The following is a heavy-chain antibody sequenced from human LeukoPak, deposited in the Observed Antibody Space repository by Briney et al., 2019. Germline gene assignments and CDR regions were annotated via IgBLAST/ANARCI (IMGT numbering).Heavy chain of an antibody. CDR3: ARVGYCSSTSCYLGAFDI. CDR2: IYYSGST. CDR1: GGSISSGDYY. Sequence: SETLSLTCTVSGGSISSGDYYWSWIRQPPGKGLEWIGYIYYSGSTNYNPSLKSRVTISVDTSKNQFSLKLSSVTAADTAVYYCARVGYCSSTSCYLGAFDIWGQGTMVTVS. V-gene: IGHV4-61*08. D-gene: IGHD2-2*01. J-gene: IGHJ3*02.